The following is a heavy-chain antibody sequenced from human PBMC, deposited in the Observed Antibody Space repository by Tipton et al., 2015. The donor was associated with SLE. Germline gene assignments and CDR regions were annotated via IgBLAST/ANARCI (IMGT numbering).Heavy chain of an antibody. J-gene: IGHJ4*02. CDR1: GGSISSSSYY. V-gene: IGHV4-39*07. Sequence: LRLSCTVSGGSISSSSYYWGWIRQPPGKGLEWIGSIYYSGSTYYNPSLKSRVTISVDTSKNQFSLKLSSVTAADTAVYYCARDARSGWHPDYWGQGTLVTVSS. CDR2: IYYSGST. D-gene: IGHD6-19*01. CDR3: ARDARSGWHPDY.